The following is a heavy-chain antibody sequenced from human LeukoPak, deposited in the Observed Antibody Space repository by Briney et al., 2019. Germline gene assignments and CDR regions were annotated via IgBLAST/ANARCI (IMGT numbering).Heavy chain of an antibody. CDR3: ARDGVGFDY. Sequence: PVGSLRLYCAASRFTVSSYLMSCARHAPGKGLEWVDNIKQDGSEKYYVDSVKGRFTISRDNAKNSLYLQMNSLRAEDTAVYYCARDGVGFDYWGQGTLVTVSS. CDR2: IKQDGSEK. V-gene: IGHV3-7*01. J-gene: IGHJ4*02. CDR1: RFTVSSYL.